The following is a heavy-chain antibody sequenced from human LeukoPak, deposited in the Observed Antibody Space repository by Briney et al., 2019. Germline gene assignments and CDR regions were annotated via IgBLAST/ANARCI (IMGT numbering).Heavy chain of an antibody. D-gene: IGHD3-10*01. J-gene: IGHJ4*02. CDR2: TQSKTDGGTT. V-gene: IGHV3-15*01. Sequence: PGGSLRLSCAASGFTFRNAWMSWVRQAPGKGLEWVGRTQSKTDGGTTDYTAPVKGRFNISRDDSKNTLYLQMSSLKTEDTAVYYCTTDVISLVRGVLGDFWGQGTLVTVSS. CDR1: GFTFRNAW. CDR3: TTDVISLVRGVLGDF.